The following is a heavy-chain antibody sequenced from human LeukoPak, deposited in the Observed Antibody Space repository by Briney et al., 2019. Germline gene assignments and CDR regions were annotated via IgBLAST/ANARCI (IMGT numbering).Heavy chain of an antibody. J-gene: IGHJ4*02. CDR2: ISAYNGNT. CDR1: GYTFTSYG. V-gene: IGHV1-18*01. D-gene: IGHD3-22*01. CDR3: ASYGYDSSGSYYFDY. Sequence: ASVKVSCKASGYTFTSYGISWVRQAPGQGLEWMGWISAYNGNTNYAQKLQGRVTMTTDTSTSTAYMELRSLRSDDTAVYYCASYGYDSSGSYYFDYWGQGTLVTVSS.